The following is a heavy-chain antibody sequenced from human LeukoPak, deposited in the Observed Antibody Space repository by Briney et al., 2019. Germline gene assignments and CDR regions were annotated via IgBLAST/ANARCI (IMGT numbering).Heavy chain of an antibody. J-gene: IGHJ3*02. Sequence: KSSETLSLTCTVSGGSISSYYWSWIRQPPGKGLEWIGYTYYSGSTNYNPSLKSRVTISVDTSKNQFSLKLSSVTAADTAVYYCARGRDYYYDSSGYYSDAFDIWGQGTMVTVSS. CDR3: ARGRDYYYDSSGYYSDAFDI. D-gene: IGHD3-22*01. V-gene: IGHV4-59*08. CDR2: TYYSGST. CDR1: GGSISSYY.